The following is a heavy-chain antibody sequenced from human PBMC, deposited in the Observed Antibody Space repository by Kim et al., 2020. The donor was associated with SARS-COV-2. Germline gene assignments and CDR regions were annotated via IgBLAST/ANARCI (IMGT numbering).Heavy chain of an antibody. J-gene: IGHJ4*02. CDR3: AAAPGYRPLRLAD. CDR2: IYHSGST. CDR1: GGSVSSTNW. V-gene: IGHV4-4*02. Sequence: SETLSLTCAVSGGSVSSTNWWTWVRQPPGKGLEWIGGIYHSGSTNYNPSLKSRVTISVDKSKNQFSLQLSSVTAADTAVYYCAAAPGYRPLRLADWGQGT. D-gene: IGHD6-13*01.